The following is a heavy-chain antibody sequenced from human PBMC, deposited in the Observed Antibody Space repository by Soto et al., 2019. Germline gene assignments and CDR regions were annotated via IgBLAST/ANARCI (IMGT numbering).Heavy chain of an antibody. CDR2: ISSSSSTI. CDR1: GFTFSSYS. V-gene: IGHV3-48*01. J-gene: IGHJ6*02. Sequence: GGSLRLSCASSGFTFSSYSMNWVRQAPGKGLEWVSYISSSSSTIYYADSVKGRFTISRDNSKNTLYLQMNSLRAEDTAVYYCARDLRGSYYGPYYYGMDVWGQGTTVTVSS. D-gene: IGHD1-26*01. CDR3: ARDLRGSYYGPYYYGMDV.